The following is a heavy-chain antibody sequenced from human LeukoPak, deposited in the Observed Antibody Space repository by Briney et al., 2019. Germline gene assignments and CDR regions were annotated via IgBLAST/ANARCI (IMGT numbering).Heavy chain of an antibody. J-gene: IGHJ4*02. CDR2: ISSSGSTT. CDR3: ARETGLKPFDY. Sequence: GGSLRLSCAASGLTFSNNYMSWIRHDPGKGLEWLSYISSSGSTTYYADSVKGRFTISRDNAKNSLYLQMYSLRAEDTAVYYCARETGLKPFDYWGQGTLVTVSS. D-gene: IGHD3/OR15-3a*01. V-gene: IGHV3-11*01. CDR1: GLTFSNNY.